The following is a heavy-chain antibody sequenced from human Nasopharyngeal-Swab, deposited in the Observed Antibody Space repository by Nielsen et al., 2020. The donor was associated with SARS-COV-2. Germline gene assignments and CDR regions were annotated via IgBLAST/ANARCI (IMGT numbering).Heavy chain of an antibody. J-gene: IGHJ6*02. CDR2: INHSGST. V-gene: IGHV4-34*01. D-gene: IGHD6-6*01. Sequence: VRQMPGKGLEWTGEINHSGSTNYNPSLKSRVTISVDTSKNQFSLKLSSVTAADTAVYYCARDIAARPASPSYYYGMDVWGQGTTVTVSS. CDR3: ARDIAARPASPSYYYGMDV.